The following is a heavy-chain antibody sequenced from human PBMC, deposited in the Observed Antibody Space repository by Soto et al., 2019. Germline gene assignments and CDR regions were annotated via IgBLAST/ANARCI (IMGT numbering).Heavy chain of an antibody. D-gene: IGHD3-3*01. J-gene: IGHJ6*02. CDR1: GYTFTSYG. CDR2: ISAYNGNT. V-gene: IGHV1-18*04. Sequence: ASVKVSCKASGYTFTSYGISWVRQAPGQGLEWMGWISAYNGNTNYAQKLQGRVTMTTDTSTSTAYMELRSLRSDDTAVYYCARDPNYDFXSGRWTQYYYYYYGMDVWGQGTTVTVSS. CDR3: ARDPNYDFXSGRWTQYYYYYYGMDV.